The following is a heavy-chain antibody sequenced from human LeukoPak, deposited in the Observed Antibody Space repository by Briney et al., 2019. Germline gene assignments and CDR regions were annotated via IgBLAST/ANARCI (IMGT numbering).Heavy chain of an antibody. D-gene: IGHD6-19*01. J-gene: IGHJ3*02. Sequence: ASVKVTCKASGYTFTSYDINWVRPATGQGLEWMGWMNPNSGNTGYAQKFQGRVTMTRNTSISTAYMELSSLRSEDTAVYYCARRSGWYNGHDAFDIWGQGTMVTVSS. CDR2: MNPNSGNT. V-gene: IGHV1-8*01. CDR3: ARRSGWYNGHDAFDI. CDR1: GYTFTSYD.